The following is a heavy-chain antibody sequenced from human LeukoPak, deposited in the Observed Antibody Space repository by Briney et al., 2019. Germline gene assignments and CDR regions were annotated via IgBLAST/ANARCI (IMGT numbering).Heavy chain of an antibody. CDR2: ISSNSSYI. CDR1: GFTFSSYS. J-gene: IGHJ4*02. Sequence: GGSLRLSCAASGFTFSSYSMNWVRQAPGKGLEWVSSISSNSSYIYYADSVKGRFTISRDNAKNSLYLQMNSLRAEDTAIYYCARASWISTADAVCWGQGTQVTVSS. V-gene: IGHV3-21*04. D-gene: IGHD2-2*03. CDR3: ARASWISTADAVC.